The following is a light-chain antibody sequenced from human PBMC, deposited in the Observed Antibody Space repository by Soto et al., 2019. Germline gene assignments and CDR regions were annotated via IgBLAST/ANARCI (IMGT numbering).Light chain of an antibody. J-gene: IGKJ2*01. CDR2: GAS. Sequence: TQSPSSLSASVGDRVTITCRASQTISTYLNWYQQKPGQAPRLLIFGASSRATGIPDRFSGSGSGTDFTLTISRLEPEDFAVYYCHLYGSPPLYIFGQGTNLEIK. CDR3: HLYGSPPLYI. CDR1: QTISTY. V-gene: IGKV3-20*01.